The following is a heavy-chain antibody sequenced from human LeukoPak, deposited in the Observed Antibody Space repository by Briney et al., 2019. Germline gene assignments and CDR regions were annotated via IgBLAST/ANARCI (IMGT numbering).Heavy chain of an antibody. CDR2: IYYTGST. V-gene: IGHV4-59*08. D-gene: IGHD6-19*01. J-gene: IGHJ4*02. Sequence: PSETQSLTCSVSGGSITNYYWSGFRQPPGKGLEWIGYIYYTGSTTYNPSLKSRVTISVDTSTNQFSLKLNSVSAADTAVYYCARHAMYTSGWFDYWGQGTLVTVSS. CDR3: ARHAMYTSGWFDY. CDR1: GGSITNYY.